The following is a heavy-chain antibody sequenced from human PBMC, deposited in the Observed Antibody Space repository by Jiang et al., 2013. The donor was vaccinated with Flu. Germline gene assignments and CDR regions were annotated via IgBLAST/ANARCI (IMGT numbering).Heavy chain of an antibody. CDR3: ARWDLTGFPSYYYMDV. Sequence: PGLVKPSQTLSLTCTVSGGSVSSGTYYWSWIRQPPGKRLEWIGYIYYSGSTNYNPSLKSRVIISVDTSKNQFSLKLSSVTAADTAVYYCARWDLTGFPSYYYMDVWGTGTTVTVSS. J-gene: IGHJ6*03. V-gene: IGHV4-61*01. D-gene: IGHD3-9*01. CDR2: IYYSGST. CDR1: GGSVSSGTYY.